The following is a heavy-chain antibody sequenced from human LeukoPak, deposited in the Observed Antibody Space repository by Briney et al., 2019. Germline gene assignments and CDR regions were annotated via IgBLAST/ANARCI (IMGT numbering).Heavy chain of an antibody. CDR1: GFTFSSYS. V-gene: IGHV3-21*01. D-gene: IGHD6-19*01. Sequence: PGGFLRLSCAASGFTFSSYSMNWVRQAPGKGLEWVSSISSSSSYIYYADSVKGRFTISRDNAKNSLYLQMNSLRAEDTAVYYCARSIAVAGSAFDIWGQGTMVTVSS. CDR3: ARSIAVAGSAFDI. J-gene: IGHJ3*02. CDR2: ISSSSSYI.